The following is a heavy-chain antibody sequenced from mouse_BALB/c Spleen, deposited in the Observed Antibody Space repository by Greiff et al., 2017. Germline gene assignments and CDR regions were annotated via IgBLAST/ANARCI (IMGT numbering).Heavy chain of an antibody. CDR1: GDSITSGY. CDR2: ISYSGST. CDR3: ARSYYYGSSPMGY. V-gene: IGHV3-8*02. Sequence: EVMLVESGPSLVKPSQTLSLTCSVTGDSITSGYWNWIRKFPGNKLEYMGYISYSGSTYYKPSIKSRISITRDTSKNQYYLQLNSVTTEDTATYYCARSYYYGSSPMGYWGQGTSVTVSS. D-gene: IGHD1-1*01. J-gene: IGHJ4*01.